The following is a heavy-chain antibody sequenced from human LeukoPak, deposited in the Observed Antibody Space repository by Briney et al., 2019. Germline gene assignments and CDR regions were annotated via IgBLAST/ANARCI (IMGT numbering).Heavy chain of an antibody. CDR3: ARGVHNPMVYAKEHFDY. CDR2: IYTSGST. V-gene: IGHV4-61*02. Sequence: SQTLSLTCTVSGGSISSGSYYWSWIRQPAGKGLEWIGRIYTSGSTDYNPSLKTRPTISVDTSKNQFSLKLSSVTAADTAVYYCARGVHNPMVYAKEHFDYWGQGTLVTVSS. J-gene: IGHJ4*02. D-gene: IGHD2-8*01. CDR1: GGSISSGSYY.